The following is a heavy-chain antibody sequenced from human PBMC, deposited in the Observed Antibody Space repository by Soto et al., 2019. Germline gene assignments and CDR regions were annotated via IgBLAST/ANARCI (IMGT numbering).Heavy chain of an antibody. V-gene: IGHV3-33*01. CDR2: IWYDGSNK. J-gene: IGHJ4*02. D-gene: IGHD6-13*01. Sequence: GGSLRLSCAASGFTFSSYGMHWVRQAPGKGLEWVAVIWYDGSNKYYADSVKGRFTISRDNSKNTLYLQMNSLRAEDTAVYYCARVGSAAGLAVDYWGQGTLVTVSS. CDR3: ARVGSAAGLAVDY. CDR1: GFTFSSYG.